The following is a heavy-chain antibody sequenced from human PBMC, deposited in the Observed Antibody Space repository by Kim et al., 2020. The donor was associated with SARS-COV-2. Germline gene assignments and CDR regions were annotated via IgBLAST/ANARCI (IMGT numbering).Heavy chain of an antibody. D-gene: IGHD3-22*01. CDR1: GFTFSSYA. J-gene: IGHJ6*02. V-gene: IGHV3-30*04. Sequence: GGSLRLSCAASGFTFSSYAMHWVRQAPGKGLEWVAVISYDGSNKYYADSVKGRFTISRDNSKNTLYLQMNSLRAEDTDVYYCARESYDSSGYYLLPAGADGMDVWGQGTTVTVSS. CDR2: ISYDGSNK. CDR3: ARESYDSSGYYLLPAGADGMDV.